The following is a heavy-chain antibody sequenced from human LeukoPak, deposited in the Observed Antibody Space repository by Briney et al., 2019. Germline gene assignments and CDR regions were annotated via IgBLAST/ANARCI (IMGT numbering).Heavy chain of an antibody. V-gene: IGHV3-15*01. CDR2: IKSKTDGGTT. CDR1: GFTFSNAW. CDR3: TTVAVTMVRGVIIITRSFDY. D-gene: IGHD3-10*01. Sequence: PAGSLRLSCAASGFTFSNAWMSWVPQAPGKGLEWVGRIKSKTDGGTTDYAAPVKGRFTISRDDSKNTLYLQMNSLKTEDTAVYYCTTVAVTMVRGVIIITRSFDYWGQGTLVTVSS. J-gene: IGHJ4*02.